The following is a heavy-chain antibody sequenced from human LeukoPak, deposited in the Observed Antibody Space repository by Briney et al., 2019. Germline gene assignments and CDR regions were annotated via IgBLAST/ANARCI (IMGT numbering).Heavy chain of an antibody. V-gene: IGHV1-69*13. J-gene: IGHJ4*02. CDR3: ARGSKWFGELIRRGEYYFDY. CDR1: GGTFSSYA. D-gene: IGHD3-10*01. Sequence: ASVKVSCKASGGTFSSYAISWVRQAPGQGLEWMGGIIPIFGTANYAQKFQGRVTITADESTSTAYMELRSLRSDDTAVYYCARGSKWFGELIRRGEYYFDYWGQGTLVTVSS. CDR2: IIPIFGTA.